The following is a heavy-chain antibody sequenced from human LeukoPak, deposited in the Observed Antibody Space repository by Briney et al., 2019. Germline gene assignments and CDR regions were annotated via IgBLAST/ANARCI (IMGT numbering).Heavy chain of an antibody. D-gene: IGHD3-22*01. CDR1: GGSISSSSYY. V-gene: IGHV4-39*07. CDR3: ARLIRPITYYYDSSGYKYDAFDI. CDR2: IYYSGST. Sequence: PSETLSLTCTVSGGSISSSSYYWGWIRQPPGKGLEWIGSIYYSGSTYYNPSLKSRVTISVDTSKNQFSLKLSSVTAADTAVYYCARLIRPITYYYDSSGYKYDAFDIWGQGTMVTVSS. J-gene: IGHJ3*02.